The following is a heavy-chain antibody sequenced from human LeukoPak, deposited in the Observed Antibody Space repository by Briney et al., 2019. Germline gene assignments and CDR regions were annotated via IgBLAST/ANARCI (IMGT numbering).Heavy chain of an antibody. CDR1: GFTVSSNH. Sequence: GGSLRLSCAASGFTVSSNHMSWVRQAPGKGLEWVSIIYSGGGTYYADSVRGRFTISRDNSKNTLYLQMNSLRAEDTAVYYCARDGFGGSYSFWGQGTLVTVSS. D-gene: IGHD1-26*01. CDR3: ARDGFGGSYSF. CDR2: IYSGGGT. J-gene: IGHJ4*02. V-gene: IGHV3-53*01.